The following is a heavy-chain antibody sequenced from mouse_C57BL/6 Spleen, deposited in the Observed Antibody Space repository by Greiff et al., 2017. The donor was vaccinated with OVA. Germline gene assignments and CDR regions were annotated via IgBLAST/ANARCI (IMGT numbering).Heavy chain of an antibody. CDR1: GYAFTNYL. CDR3: ARRVFITTVVATDYFDY. Sequence: VMLVESGAELVRPGTSVKVSCKASGYAFTNYLIEWVKQRPGQGLEWIGVINPGSGGTNYNEKFKGKATLTADKSSSTAYMQLSSLTSEDSAVYFCARRVFITTVVATDYFDYWGQGTTLTVSS. V-gene: IGHV1-54*01. J-gene: IGHJ2*01. CDR2: INPGSGGT. D-gene: IGHD1-1*01.